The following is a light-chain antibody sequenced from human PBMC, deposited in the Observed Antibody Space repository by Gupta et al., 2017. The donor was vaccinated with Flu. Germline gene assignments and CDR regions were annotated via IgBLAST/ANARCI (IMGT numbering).Light chain of an antibody. CDR1: SSHIGSNY. V-gene: IGLV1-47*01. J-gene: IGLJ3*02. CDR2: RNN. Sequence: QSVLTQPPSASGPPGQRVTISCSGSSSHIGSNYVYWYQQLPGTAPKLLIYRNNQRRSGVPDRFSGSKSGTSAAVAISGLRAEDEADYYCAAWDDSRSDQVFGGGTKLTVL. CDR3: AAWDDSRSDQV.